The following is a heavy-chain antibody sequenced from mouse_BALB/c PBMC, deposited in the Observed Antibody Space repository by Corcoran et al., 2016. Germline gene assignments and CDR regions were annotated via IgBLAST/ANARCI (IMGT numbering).Heavy chain of an antibody. CDR3: ASWDWYFDV. V-gene: IGHV1-7*01. CDR1: GYTFTSYW. CDR2: INPSTGYT. D-gene: IGHD4-1*01. Sequence: QVQLQQSGAELAKPGASVKMSCKASGYTFTSYWMHWVKQRPGQGLEWIGYINPSTGYTEYNQKFKDKATITADTSSNTAYLQLSSLTSEDTAVYYCASWDWYFDVWGAGTTVTVSS. J-gene: IGHJ1*01.